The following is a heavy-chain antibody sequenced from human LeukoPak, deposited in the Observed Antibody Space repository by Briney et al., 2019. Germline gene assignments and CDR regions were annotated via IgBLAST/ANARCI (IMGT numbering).Heavy chain of an antibody. D-gene: IGHD3-3*01. CDR1: GFTFSSYS. CDR2: ISSTSSTI. V-gene: IGHV3-48*01. J-gene: IGHJ4*02. CDR3: ARDSSDGSYYDFWSGYYLGDY. Sequence: GGSLRLSCAASGFTFSSYSMNWVRQAPGKGLEWVSYISSTSSTIYYADSVKGRFTISRDNAKNPLYLQMNSLRAEDTAVYYCARDSSDGSYYDFWSGYYLGDYWGQGTLVTVSS.